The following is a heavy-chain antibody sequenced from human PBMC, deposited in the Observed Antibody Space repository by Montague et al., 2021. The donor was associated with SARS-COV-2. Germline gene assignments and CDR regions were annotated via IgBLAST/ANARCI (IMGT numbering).Heavy chain of an antibody. CDR3: ATYYDILTCYYIGAFDI. J-gene: IGHJ3*02. CDR2: IYYSGST. D-gene: IGHD3-9*01. V-gene: IGHV4-39*01. CDR1: GGSTSSSSYY. Sequence: SETLSLTCTVSGGSTSSSSYYWGWIRQPPGKGLEWIGSIYYSGSTYYNPSLKSRVTISVDTSKNQFSLKLSSVTAADTAVYYCATYYDILTCYYIGAFDIWGQGTMVTVSS.